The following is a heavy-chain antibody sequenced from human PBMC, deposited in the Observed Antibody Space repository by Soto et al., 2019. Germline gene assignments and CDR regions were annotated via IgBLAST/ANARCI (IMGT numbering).Heavy chain of an antibody. Sequence: ASVKVSCKASGYTFTSYYMHWVRQAPGQGLEGMGIINTSGGSTSYAQKFQGRVTMTRDTSTSTVYMELSSLRSEDTAVYYCARADGDASIDYWGQGTLVTVSS. V-gene: IGHV1-46*01. CDR3: ARADGDASIDY. CDR1: GYTFTSYY. CDR2: INTSGGST. J-gene: IGHJ4*02. D-gene: IGHD4-17*01.